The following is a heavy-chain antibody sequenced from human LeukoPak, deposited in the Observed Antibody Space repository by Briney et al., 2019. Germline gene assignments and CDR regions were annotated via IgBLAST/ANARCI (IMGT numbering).Heavy chain of an antibody. CDR1: GGTFSSYA. V-gene: IGHV1-69*13. D-gene: IGHD2-2*01. CDR2: IIPIFGTA. Sequence: ASVKVSCKASGGTFSSYAISWVRQAPGQGLEWMGGIIPIFGTANYAQKFQGRVTITADESTSTAYMELSSLRSEDTAVYYCARDLPAAPLTSDYWGQGTLVTVSS. CDR3: ARDLPAAPLTSDY. J-gene: IGHJ4*02.